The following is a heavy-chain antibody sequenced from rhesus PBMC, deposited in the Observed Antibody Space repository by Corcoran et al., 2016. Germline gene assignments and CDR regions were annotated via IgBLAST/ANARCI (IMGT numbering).Heavy chain of an antibody. CDR2: ISGRGGTT. CDR1: GGSISSSNW. Sequence: QLQLQESGPGLVKPSETLSLTCAVSGGSISSSNWWSWIRQPAGKGLEWIGRISGRGGTTRANPSRKSRVTISTDTSKKQFSRKLSSVTAADTAVYYCARGSWSFDYWGQGVLVTVSS. J-gene: IGHJ4*01. CDR3: ARGSWSFDY. D-gene: IGHD6-13*01. V-gene: IGHV4-57*02.